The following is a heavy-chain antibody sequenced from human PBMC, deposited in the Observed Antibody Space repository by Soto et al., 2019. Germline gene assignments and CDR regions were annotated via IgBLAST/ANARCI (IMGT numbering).Heavy chain of an antibody. CDR3: ARGVRACFFRRCMLSEFDY. Sequence: QVQLQESGPGLVKPSQTLSLTCTVSGGSISSGDYYWSWIRQPPGKGLEWIGYIYYSGSTYYNPSRKSRVTISVDTSKNHFSLKLSSVTAADTAVYYCARGVRACFFRRCMLSEFDYWGQGTLVTVSS. D-gene: IGHD2-8*01. V-gene: IGHV4-30-4*01. CDR2: IYYSGST. CDR1: GGSISSGDYY. J-gene: IGHJ4*02.